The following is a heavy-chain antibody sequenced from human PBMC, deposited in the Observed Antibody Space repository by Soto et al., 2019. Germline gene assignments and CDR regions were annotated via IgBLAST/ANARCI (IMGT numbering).Heavy chain of an antibody. D-gene: IGHD3-22*01. J-gene: IGHJ4*02. V-gene: IGHV3-48*03. CDR2: ISSSGSTI. Sequence: PGGSLRLSCAASGFTFSSYEMNWVRQAPGKGLEWVSYISSSGSTIYYADSVKGRFTISRDNAKNSLYLQMNSLRAEDTAVYYCARGFMYYDSSGSFDYWGQGTLVTVSS. CDR3: ARGFMYYDSSGSFDY. CDR1: GFTFSSYE.